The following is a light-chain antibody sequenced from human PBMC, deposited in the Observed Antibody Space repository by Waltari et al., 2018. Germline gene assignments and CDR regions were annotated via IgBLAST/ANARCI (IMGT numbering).Light chain of an antibody. CDR1: SSNIGTNT. Sequence: QSVLTQPPSASGTPGQRVTISCSGSSSNIGTNTINWYQQLPGTAPRLLIYDNNQLQSGVPDRFSGSKSGTSASLAISGLQSEDEADYFCAAWDDSPNGPVFGGGTKLTVL. J-gene: IGLJ2*01. CDR3: AAWDDSPNGPV. CDR2: DNN. V-gene: IGLV1-44*01.